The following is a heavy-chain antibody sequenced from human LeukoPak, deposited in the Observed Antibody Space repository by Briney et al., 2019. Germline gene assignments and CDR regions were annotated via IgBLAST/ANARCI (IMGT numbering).Heavy chain of an antibody. J-gene: IGHJ4*02. V-gene: IGHV3-21*01. CDR1: GFTFSSYR. CDR2: ITSTSTYI. D-gene: IGHD3-10*01. CDR3: ARDRGQGTYFDY. Sequence: GSLRLSCAASGFTFSSYRMNWVRQAPGKGLEWVSSITSTSTYIYYADSLKGRFTISRDNAKNSLYLQLNSLRAEDTAVYYCARDRGQGTYFDYWGQGTLVTVSS.